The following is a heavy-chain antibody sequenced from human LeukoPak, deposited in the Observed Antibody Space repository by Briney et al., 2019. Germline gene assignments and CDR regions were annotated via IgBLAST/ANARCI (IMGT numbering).Heavy chain of an antibody. CDR1: GGSFSGYY. J-gene: IGHJ4*02. CDR2: INHSGST. Sequence: SETLSLTCAVYGGSFSGYYWSWIRQPPGKGLEWIGEINHSGSTNYNPSLKSRVTISVDTSKNQFSLKLSSVTAADTAVYYCARMYGSGWYEIPFDYWGQGTLVTVSS. D-gene: IGHD6-19*01. V-gene: IGHV4-34*01. CDR3: ARMYGSGWYEIPFDY.